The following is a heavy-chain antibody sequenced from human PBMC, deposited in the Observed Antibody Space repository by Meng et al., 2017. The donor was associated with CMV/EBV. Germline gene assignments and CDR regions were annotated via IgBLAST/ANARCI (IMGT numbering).Heavy chain of an antibody. Sequence: QVQLQESGPGLVKPSQTLALTCTVSGSSTSSGDYYWSWIRQPPGKGLEWIGYIYYSGSTYYNPSLKSRVTISVDTSKNQFSLKLSSVTAADTAVYYCARVGRTSCYDYWGQGTLVTVSS. CDR2: IYYSGST. J-gene: IGHJ4*02. CDR3: ARVGRTSCYDY. V-gene: IGHV4-30-4*08. CDR1: GSSTSSGDYY. D-gene: IGHD2-2*01.